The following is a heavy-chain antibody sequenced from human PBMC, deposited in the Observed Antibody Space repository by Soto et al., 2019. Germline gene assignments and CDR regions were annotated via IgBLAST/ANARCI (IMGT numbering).Heavy chain of an antibody. CDR2: IYYSGST. Sequence: TSETLSLTCTVSGGSISSSSYYWGWIRQPPGKGLEWIGYIYYSGSTNYNPSLKSRVTISVDTSKNQFSLKLSSVTAADTAVYYCARRYGSAIDYWGQGTLVTVYS. D-gene: IGHD1-26*01. J-gene: IGHJ4*02. CDR1: GGSISSSSYY. CDR3: ARRYGSAIDY. V-gene: IGHV4-61*05.